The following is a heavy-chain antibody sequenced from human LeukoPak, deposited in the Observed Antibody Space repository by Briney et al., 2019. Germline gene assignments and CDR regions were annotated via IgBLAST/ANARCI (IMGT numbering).Heavy chain of an antibody. D-gene: IGHD3-22*01. CDR2: ISAYNGNT. CDR3: ARDGGYDSSGYCGY. V-gene: IGHV1-18*01. CDR1: GYTFSNYG. J-gene: IGHJ4*02. Sequence: ASVKVSCKASGYTFSNYGITWVRQAPGQGLEWMGWISAYNGNTNYAQKLQGRVTMTTDTSTSTAYMELRSLRSDDTAVYYCARDGGYDSSGYCGYWGQGTLVTVSS.